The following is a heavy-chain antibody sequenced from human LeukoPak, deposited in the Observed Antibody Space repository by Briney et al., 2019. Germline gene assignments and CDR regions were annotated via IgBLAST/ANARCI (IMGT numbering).Heavy chain of an antibody. CDR3: TRGGRDGFDI. J-gene: IGHJ3*02. CDR2: LGTAGDR. Sequence: GGSLRLSCAASGFTFSSYDMHWVRQATGKGLEWVSGLGTAGDRYYSGSVKGRFTISRENAKSSLYLQMNSLTVGDTALYYCTRGGRDGFDIWGQGTVVTVSP. V-gene: IGHV3-13*01. D-gene: IGHD2-15*01. CDR1: GFTFSSYD.